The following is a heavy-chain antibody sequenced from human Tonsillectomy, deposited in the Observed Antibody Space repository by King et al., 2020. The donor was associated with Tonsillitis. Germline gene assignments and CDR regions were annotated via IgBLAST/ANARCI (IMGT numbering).Heavy chain of an antibody. CDR1: GFTFSDDA. CDR3: ATLVARSWGAFDI. V-gene: IGHV3-48*01. CDR2: ISDNGDIV. Sequence: VQLVESGGGLIQPGGSLSLSGVVSGFTFSDDAMNWVRQGPGRGLEWLSYISDNGDIVHYADSVRGRLTISRDNAKKSLYLQLRSLRGEDTAVYFCATLVARSWGAFDIWGQGTVVTVSS. D-gene: IGHD1-26*01. J-gene: IGHJ3*02.